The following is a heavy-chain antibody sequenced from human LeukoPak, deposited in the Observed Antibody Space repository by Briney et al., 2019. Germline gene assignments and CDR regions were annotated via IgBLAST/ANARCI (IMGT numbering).Heavy chain of an antibody. Sequence: SETLFLTCTVSGGSISSSRYYWGWIRQPPGKGLEWIGSIYYSGSTYYNPSLKSRVTISVDTSKSQFSLKLSSVTAADTAVYYCASDCSGGSCYSDGMDVWGQGTTVTVSS. CDR2: IYYSGST. V-gene: IGHV4-39*01. D-gene: IGHD2-15*01. J-gene: IGHJ6*02. CDR3: ASDCSGGSCYSDGMDV. CDR1: GGSISSSRYY.